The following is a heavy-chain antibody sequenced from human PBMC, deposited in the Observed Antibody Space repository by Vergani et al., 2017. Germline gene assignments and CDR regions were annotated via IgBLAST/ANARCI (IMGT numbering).Heavy chain of an antibody. V-gene: IGHV2-5*04. Sequence: QTTLKESGPTLVKPTQTLTLTCTFSGFSLNTRGVSVAWIRQPPGKALDWLALIYWNDDQHYSPSLNNRGTITKDTSKNQVVLTMTNMDYVDTGTYYCVYRKTDCVTTVCWYPFYYYYYMDVLGKGTTVTVSS. CDR2: IYWNDDQ. J-gene: IGHJ6*03. CDR3: VYRKTDCVTTVCWYPFYYYYYMDV. D-gene: IGHD4-11*01. CDR1: GFSLNTRGVS.